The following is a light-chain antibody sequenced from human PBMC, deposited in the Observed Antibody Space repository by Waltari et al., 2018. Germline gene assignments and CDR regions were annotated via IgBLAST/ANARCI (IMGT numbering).Light chain of an antibody. CDR3: QSGDSSGVVV. V-gene: IGLV3-25*03. Sequence: SYELTQPPSVSVSPGQTARITCSGDALPKQFAFWYQQKSGQATVVVIYKDNERPSGIPDRISGSSSGTTVTLTISGAQAEDEADYYCQSGDSSGVVVFGGGTKLTVL. J-gene: IGLJ2*01. CDR1: ALPKQF. CDR2: KDN.